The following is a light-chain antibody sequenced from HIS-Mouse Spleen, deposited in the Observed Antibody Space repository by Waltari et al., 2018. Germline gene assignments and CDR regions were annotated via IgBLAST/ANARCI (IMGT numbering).Light chain of an antibody. V-gene: IGKV3-20*01. CDR2: GSS. CDR1: QSVSSSS. Sequence: EIVLTQSPGTLSLSPGERATLSCRASQSVSSSSLAWYQQKPVPAPRLLIHGSSSRATGIPDRFSGSGSGTDFTLTISRLEPEDFAVYYCQQYGSSPRTFGQGTKVEIK. CDR3: QQYGSSPRT. J-gene: IGKJ1*01.